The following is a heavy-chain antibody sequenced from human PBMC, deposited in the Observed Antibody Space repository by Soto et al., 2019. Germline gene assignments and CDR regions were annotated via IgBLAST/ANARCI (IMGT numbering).Heavy chain of an antibody. J-gene: IGHJ5*02. CDR1: GFTFSSYG. D-gene: IGHD6-13*01. CDR3: AKDQEQQLVWPSPALDP. CDR2: ISYDGSNK. Sequence: PGGSLRLSCAASGFTFSSYGMHWVRQAPGKGLEWVAVISYDGSNKYYADSVKGRFTISRDNSKNTLYLQMNSLRAEDTAVYYCAKDQEQQLVWPSPALDPWGRGTLVNVSS. V-gene: IGHV3-30*18.